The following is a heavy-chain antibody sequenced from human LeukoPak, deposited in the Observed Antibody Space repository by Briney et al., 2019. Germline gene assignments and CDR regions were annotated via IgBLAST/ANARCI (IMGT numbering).Heavy chain of an antibody. Sequence: SETLSLTCAVSGGSMSRYYWSWIRQPPGKGLEWVGYIFYSGSTNYNPSLESRVTISVDTSKNQFSLKLSSVTAADTAVYYCARTLDCTSSSCSYGMDVWGQETTVTVPS. D-gene: IGHD2-15*01. V-gene: IGHV4-59*08. CDR2: IFYSGST. CDR1: GGSMSRYY. J-gene: IGHJ6*02. CDR3: ARTLDCTSSSCSYGMDV.